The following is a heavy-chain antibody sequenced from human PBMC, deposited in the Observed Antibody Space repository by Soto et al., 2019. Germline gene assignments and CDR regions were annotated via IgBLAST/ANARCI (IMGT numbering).Heavy chain of an antibody. J-gene: IGHJ5*02. CDR3: ARAQGKNWLDP. V-gene: IGHV4-31*03. CDR2: IYYSGST. CDR1: GGSISSGGYY. Sequence: SETLSLTCTVSGGSISSGGYYWSWIRQHPGKGLEWIGYIYYSGSTYYNPSLKSRVTISVDTYKNQFSLKLSSVTDAATAVYYWARAQGKNWLDPSGQGPLVPVSS.